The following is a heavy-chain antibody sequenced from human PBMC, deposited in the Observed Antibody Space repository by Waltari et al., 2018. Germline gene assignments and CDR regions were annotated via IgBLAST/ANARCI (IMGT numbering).Heavy chain of an antibody. D-gene: IGHD3-10*01. V-gene: IGHV4-61*01. CDR1: GDSVSSGRYY. CDR2: IYHNGNA. Sequence: QVQLQESGPGLVKPSETLSLTCTVSGDSVSSGRYYWGWIRQSPGKGLEWIGYIYHNGNANYSPALRSRVTMSVDTSKNQFSLSLRSVTAADTALYYCARHWIVVRGIVLPDPWGQGTLVTVSS. CDR3: ARHWIVVRGIVLPDP. J-gene: IGHJ5*02.